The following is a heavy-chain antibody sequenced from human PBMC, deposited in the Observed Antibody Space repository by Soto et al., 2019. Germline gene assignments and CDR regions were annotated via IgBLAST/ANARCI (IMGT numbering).Heavy chain of an antibody. J-gene: IGHJ4*02. D-gene: IGHD6-6*01. Sequence: EVQLVESGGGLVQPGGSLRLSCAASGFTFSSYWMHWVRQPPGKGLVWVSRIDGAGRSTNYADSVKGRFTISRDNXXXXXXXXXXXXXXXXXXXXXXXXXXSTSWYWGQGTLVTVSS. CDR1: GFTFSSYW. CDR2: IDGAGRST. V-gene: IGHV3-74*01. CDR3: XXXXSTSWY.